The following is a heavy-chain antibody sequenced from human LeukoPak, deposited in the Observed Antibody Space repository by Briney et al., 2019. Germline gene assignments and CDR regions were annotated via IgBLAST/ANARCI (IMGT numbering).Heavy chain of an antibody. J-gene: IGHJ4*02. D-gene: IGHD3-22*01. Sequence: SETLSLTCTVSGGSISSSSYYWGWIRQPPGKGLEWIGTIYYSGSTYYNAPLKSRVTVSVDTSKSQFSLNLSSVTAADTAVYYCARLVSYYYDSSSRYYFDYWGQGTLVTVSS. CDR1: GGSISSSSYY. V-gene: IGHV4-39*01. CDR3: ARLVSYYYDSSSRYYFDY. CDR2: IYYSGST.